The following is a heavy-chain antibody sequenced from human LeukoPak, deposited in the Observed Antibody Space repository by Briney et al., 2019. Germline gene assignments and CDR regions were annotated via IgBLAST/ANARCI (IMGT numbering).Heavy chain of an antibody. J-gene: IGHJ6*03. V-gene: IGHV1-18*01. CDR2: ISAYNGYT. Sequence: ASVKVSCKASGYTFTSYAMHWVRQAPGQRLEWMGWISAYNGYTNYAQKLQGRVTMTTDTSTSTAYMELRSLRSDDTAVYYCARDGWFGAYYYYYMDVWGKGTTVTISS. CDR3: ARDGWFGAYYYYYMDV. CDR1: GYTFTSYA. D-gene: IGHD3-10*01.